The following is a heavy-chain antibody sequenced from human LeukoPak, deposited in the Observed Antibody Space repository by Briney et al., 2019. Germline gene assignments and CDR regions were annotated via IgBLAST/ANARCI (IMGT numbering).Heavy chain of an antibody. CDR2: IGTAGDT. V-gene: IGHV3-13*01. CDR3: ARGLRVAATGYDAFDI. J-gene: IGHJ3*02. Sequence: GGSLRLSCAASGFTFSSYDMHWVRQATGKGLEWVSAIGTAGDTYYPGSVKGRFTISRENAKNSLYLQMNSLRAGDTALYYCARGLRVAATGYDAFDIWGQGTMVTVSS. CDR1: GFTFSSYD. D-gene: IGHD2-15*01.